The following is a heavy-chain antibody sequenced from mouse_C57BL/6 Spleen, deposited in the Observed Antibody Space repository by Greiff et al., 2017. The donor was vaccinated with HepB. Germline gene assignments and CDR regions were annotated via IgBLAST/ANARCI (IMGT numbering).Heavy chain of an antibody. CDR1: GFTFSDYG. CDR2: ISSGSSTI. Sequence: EVHLVESGGGLVKPGGSLQLSCAASGFTFSDYGMHWVRQAPEKGLEWVAYISSGSSTIYYADTVKGRFTISRDNAKNTLFLQMTSLRSEDTAMYYCARDYYYAMDYWGQGTSVTVSS. V-gene: IGHV5-17*01. J-gene: IGHJ4*01. CDR3: ARDYYYAMDY.